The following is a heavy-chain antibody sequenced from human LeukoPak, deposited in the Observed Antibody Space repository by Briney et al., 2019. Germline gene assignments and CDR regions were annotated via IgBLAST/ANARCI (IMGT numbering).Heavy chain of an antibody. V-gene: IGHV4-30-4*01. D-gene: IGHD2-15*01. CDR2: TYYSGST. CDR1: GGSISSGDYY. CDR3: ARDLVAAWFDP. J-gene: IGHJ5*02. Sequence: SETLSLTCTVSGGSISSGDYYWSWIRQPPGKGLEWIGYTYYSGSTYYNPSLKSRVTISVDTSKNQFSLKLSSVTAADTAVYYCARDLVAAWFDPWGQGTLVTVSS.